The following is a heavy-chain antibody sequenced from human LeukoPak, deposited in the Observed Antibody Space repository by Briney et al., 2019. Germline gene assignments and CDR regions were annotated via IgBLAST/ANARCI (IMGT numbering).Heavy chain of an antibody. CDR1: GLAFKNFA. Sequence: GGSLRLSCEASGLAFKNFAMSWVRQAPGKGLEWVSGMTGSGGSSYYADSVKGRYTISRDNAKNALYLQMNSLRADDTALYYCAKMKGQRLNDYCMDVWGKGTTVTVSS. J-gene: IGHJ6*03. CDR2: MTGSGGSS. V-gene: IGHV3-23*01. CDR3: AKMKGQRLNDYCMDV.